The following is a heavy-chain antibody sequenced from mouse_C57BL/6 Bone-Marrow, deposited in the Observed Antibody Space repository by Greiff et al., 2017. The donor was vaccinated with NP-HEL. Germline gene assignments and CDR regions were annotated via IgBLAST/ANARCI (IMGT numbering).Heavy chain of an antibody. CDR2: ISNGGGST. CDR1: GFTFSDYY. D-gene: IGHD2-1*01. CDR3: ATYGNYESAMDY. J-gene: IGHJ4*01. Sequence: EVQVVESGGGLVQPGGSLKLSCAASGFTFSDYYMYWVRQTPEKRLEWVAYISNGGGSTYYPDTVKGRFTISRDNAKNTLYLQMSRLKSEDTAMYYCATYGNYESAMDYWGQGTSVTVSS. V-gene: IGHV5-12*01.